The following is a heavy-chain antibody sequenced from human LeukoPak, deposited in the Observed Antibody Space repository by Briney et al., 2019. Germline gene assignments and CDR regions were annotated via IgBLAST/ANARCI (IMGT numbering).Heavy chain of an antibody. J-gene: IGHJ3*02. CDR3: ARSAHQRTGTTPLDI. CDR1: GYSISSGYY. V-gene: IGHV4-38-2*02. Sequence: SETLSLTCTVSGYSISSGYYWGWIRQPPGKGLEWIGSIYHSGSTYYNPSLRSRVTISVDTSKNQFSLKLSSVTAADTAVYYCARSAHQRTGTTPLDIWGQGTMVTVSS. D-gene: IGHD1-7*01. CDR2: IYHSGST.